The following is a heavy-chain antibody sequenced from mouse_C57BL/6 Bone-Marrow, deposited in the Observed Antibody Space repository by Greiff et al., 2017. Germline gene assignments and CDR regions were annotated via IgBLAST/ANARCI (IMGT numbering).Heavy chain of an antibody. CDR3: TRRQLRPRGDYFDY. Sequence: QVQLQQPGAELVKPGASVKLSCKASGYTFTSYWMHWVKQRPGQGLEWIGMIHPNSGSTNYNEKFKSKATLTVDKSSGTAYMQLSSLTSEDSAGYYCTRRQLRPRGDYFDYWGQGTTLTVSS. CDR1: GYTFTSYW. D-gene: IGHD3-2*02. J-gene: IGHJ2*01. V-gene: IGHV1-64*01. CDR2: IHPNSGST.